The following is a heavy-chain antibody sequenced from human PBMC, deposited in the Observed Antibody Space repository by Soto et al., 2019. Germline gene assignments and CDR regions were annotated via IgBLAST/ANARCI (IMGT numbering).Heavy chain of an antibody. D-gene: IGHD3-3*01. Sequence: GGSLRLSCAASGFTFSSYEMSWVRQAPGKGLEWVSYISSSGSTIYYADSVKGRFTISRDNAKNSLYLQMNSLRAEDTAVYYCARDYVFGVVIVAFDIWGQGTMVTVSS. V-gene: IGHV3-48*03. J-gene: IGHJ3*02. CDR1: GFTFSSYE. CDR3: ARDYVFGVVIVAFDI. CDR2: ISSSGSTI.